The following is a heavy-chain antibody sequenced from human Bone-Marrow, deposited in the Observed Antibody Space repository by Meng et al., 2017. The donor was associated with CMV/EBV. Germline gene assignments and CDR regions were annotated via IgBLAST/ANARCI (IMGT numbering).Heavy chain of an antibody. V-gene: IGHV1-2*02. CDR2: INPNSGGT. CDR3: ARSARTIAAAGTLALY. J-gene: IGHJ4*02. CDR1: GYTFTSYD. D-gene: IGHD6-13*01. Sequence: ASVKVSCKASGYTFTSYDINWVRQAPGQGLEWMGWINPNSGGTNYAQKFQGRVTMTRDTSISTAYMELSRLRSDDTAVYYCARSARTIAAAGTLALYWGQGTLVTVSS.